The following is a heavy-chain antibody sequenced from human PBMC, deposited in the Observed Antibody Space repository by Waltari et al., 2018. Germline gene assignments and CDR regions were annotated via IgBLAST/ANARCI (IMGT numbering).Heavy chain of an antibody. V-gene: IGHV4-59*01. D-gene: IGHD3-10*01. Sequence: QVQLQESGPGLVKPSETLSLTCTVSGGSISSYYWSWIRQPPGKGLEWIGYIYYSGRTNYNPSRKSRVTISVDTSKNQFSLKLSSVTAADTAVYYCARSDYYGSGRFAFDIWGQGTMVTVSS. CDR2: IYYSGRT. J-gene: IGHJ3*02. CDR3: ARSDYYGSGRFAFDI. CDR1: GGSISSYY.